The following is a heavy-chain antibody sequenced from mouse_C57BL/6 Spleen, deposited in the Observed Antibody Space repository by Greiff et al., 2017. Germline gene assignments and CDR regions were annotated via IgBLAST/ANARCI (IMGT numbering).Heavy chain of an antibody. CDR3: TTGDPFAY. CDR1: GFNIKDDY. V-gene: IGHV14-4*01. CDR2: IDPENGDT. Sequence: VQLQQSGAELVRPGASVKLSCTASGFNIKDDYMHWVKQRPEQGLEWIGWIDPENGDTEYASKFQGKATITADTSSNTAYLQLSSLTSEDTAFYYCTTGDPFAYWGQGTLVTVSA. J-gene: IGHJ3*01.